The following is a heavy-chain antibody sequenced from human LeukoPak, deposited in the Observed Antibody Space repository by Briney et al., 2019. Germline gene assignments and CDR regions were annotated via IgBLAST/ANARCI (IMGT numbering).Heavy chain of an antibody. D-gene: IGHD1-26*01. CDR1: GFTFSDYY. CDR2: ISSGGTTI. CDR3: ARDRGGSYYTGDY. V-gene: IGHV3-11*04. Sequence: GGSLRLSCAASGFTFSDYYMTWIRQAPGKGLEWVSYISSGGTTIYYADSVKGRFTISRDNAKNSLYLQMNSLRAEDTAVYYCARDRGGSYYTGDYWGQGTLVTVSS. J-gene: IGHJ4*02.